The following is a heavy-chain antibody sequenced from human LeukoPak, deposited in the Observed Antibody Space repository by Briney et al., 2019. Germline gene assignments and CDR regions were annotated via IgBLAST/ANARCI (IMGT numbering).Heavy chain of an antibody. D-gene: IGHD2-2*02. V-gene: IGHV1-46*01. Sequence: ASVKVSCKASGYTFTSYYMHWVRQAPGQGLEWMGIINPSGGSTSYAQKFQGRVTMTRDTSTSTVYMELSSLRSEDTAVYYCARAWCSSTSCYNYYYYGMDVWGQGTTVTVSS. J-gene: IGHJ6*02. CDR2: INPSGGST. CDR1: GYTFTSYY. CDR3: ARAWCSSTSCYNYYYYGMDV.